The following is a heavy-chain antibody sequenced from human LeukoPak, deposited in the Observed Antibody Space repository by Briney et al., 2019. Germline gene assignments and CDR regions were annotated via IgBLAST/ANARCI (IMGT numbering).Heavy chain of an antibody. J-gene: IGHJ3*02. Sequence: VKPSETLSLTCTVSGGSISSYYWSWIRQTPGKGLEWIGYICYSGSTNYNPSLKSRVTISVDTSKNQFSLKVSSVTAADTAVYYCARVEWDTSAFDIWGQGTMVTVSS. CDR2: ICYSGST. D-gene: IGHD1-26*01. CDR1: GGSISSYY. V-gene: IGHV4-59*01. CDR3: ARVEWDTSAFDI.